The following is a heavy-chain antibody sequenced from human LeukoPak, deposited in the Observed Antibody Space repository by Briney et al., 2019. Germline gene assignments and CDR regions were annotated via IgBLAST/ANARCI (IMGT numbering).Heavy chain of an antibody. CDR3: ARDRGYDILTGYSNWFDP. D-gene: IGHD3-9*01. CDR1: GFTFSSYG. J-gene: IGHJ5*02. CDR2: ISYDGSNK. Sequence: GGSLRLSCAASGFTFSSYGMHWVRQAPGKGLEWVAVISYDGSNKYYADSVKGRFTISRDNSKNTLYLQMNSLRAEDTAVYYCARDRGYDILTGYSNWFDPWGQGTLVTVSS. V-gene: IGHV3-30*19.